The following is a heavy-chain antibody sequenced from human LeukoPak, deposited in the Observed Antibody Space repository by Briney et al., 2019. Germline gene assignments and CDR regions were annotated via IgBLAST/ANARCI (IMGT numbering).Heavy chain of an antibody. CDR3: AKRYCTGTSCSYYYYYGMDV. J-gene: IGHJ6*02. D-gene: IGHD2-2*01. CDR2: LSGSGGST. Sequence: GGSLRLSCAASGFTFSSYAMSWVRQAPGKGLEWVSALSGSGGSTYYADSVKGRFTISRDNSKNTLFLQMNSLRAEDTAVYYCAKRYCTGTSCSYYYYYGMDVWGQGTTVTVSS. CDR1: GFTFSSYA. V-gene: IGHV3-23*01.